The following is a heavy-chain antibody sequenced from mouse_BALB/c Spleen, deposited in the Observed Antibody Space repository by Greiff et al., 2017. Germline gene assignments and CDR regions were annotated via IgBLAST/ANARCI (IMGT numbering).Heavy chain of an antibody. D-gene: IGHD1-2*01. CDR3: AREGYGSWFAY. Sequence: VKLMESGAELAKPGASVKMSCKASGYTFTSYWMHWVKQRPGQGLEWIGYINPSTGYTEYNQKFKDKATLTADKSSSTAYMQLSSLTSEDSAVYYCAREGYGSWFAYWGQGTLVTVSA. J-gene: IGHJ3*01. CDR1: GYTFTSYW. V-gene: IGHV1-7*01. CDR2: INPSTGYT.